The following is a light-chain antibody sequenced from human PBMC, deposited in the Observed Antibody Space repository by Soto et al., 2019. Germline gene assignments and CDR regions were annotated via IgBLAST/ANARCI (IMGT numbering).Light chain of an antibody. CDR1: QSVSSNY. Sequence: EVMLTQSPGTLSLSPGERATLSCRASQSVSSNYLAWYQQKSGQAPRLLIYGASNRATGIPDRFSGSGSGTDFTLTIRRLEPEDFAVYYCQHYYTSPRTFGQGTKVEFK. CDR2: GAS. V-gene: IGKV3-20*01. CDR3: QHYYTSPRT. J-gene: IGKJ1*01.